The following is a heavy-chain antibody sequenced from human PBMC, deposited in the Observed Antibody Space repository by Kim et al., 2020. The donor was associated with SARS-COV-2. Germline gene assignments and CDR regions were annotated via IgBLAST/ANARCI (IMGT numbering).Heavy chain of an antibody. CDR3: ARDNPLTAWFDY. V-gene: IGHV3-11*04. J-gene: IGHJ4*02. D-gene: IGHD5-18*01. Sequence: YCADSVKGRFTISRDNAKNSLYLQMNSLRAEDTAVYYCARDNPLTAWFDYWGQGTLVTVSS.